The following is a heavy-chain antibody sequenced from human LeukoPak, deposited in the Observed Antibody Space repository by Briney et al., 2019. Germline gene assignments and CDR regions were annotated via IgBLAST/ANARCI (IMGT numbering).Heavy chain of an antibody. D-gene: IGHD1-26*01. V-gene: IGHV1-8*02. CDR2: MNPNSGNT. J-gene: IGHJ4*02. Sequence: ASVKVSCKASGYTFTDHDINWVRQVTGQGLEWMGWMNPNSGNTGFVQKFQGRVILTRDTSINTAYMELTSLRSDDTAVYYCVRGNSGSYYLYWGQGTLVAASS. CDR1: GYTFTDHD. CDR3: VRGNSGSYYLY.